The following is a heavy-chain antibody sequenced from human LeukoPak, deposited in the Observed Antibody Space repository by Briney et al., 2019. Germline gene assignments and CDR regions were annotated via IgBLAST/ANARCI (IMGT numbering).Heavy chain of an antibody. CDR1: GYTFTSYD. J-gene: IGHJ6*03. D-gene: IGHD2-2*02. CDR3: ARETIVVVPAAILLPAYYYMDV. CDR2: MNPNSGNT. Sequence: ASVKVSCKASGYTFTSYDINWVRQATGQGLEWMGWMNPNSGNTGYAQKFQGRVTITRDTSISTAYMELSSLSSEDTAVYYCARETIVVVPAAILLPAYYYMDVWGKGTTVTVSS. V-gene: IGHV1-8*03.